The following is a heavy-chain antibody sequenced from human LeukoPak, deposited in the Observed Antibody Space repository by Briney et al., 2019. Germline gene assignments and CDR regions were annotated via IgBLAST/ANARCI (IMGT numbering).Heavy chain of an antibody. CDR3: ARDFPSYQLLIYAGYYHYGMDV. J-gene: IGHJ6*02. V-gene: IGHV3-21*01. D-gene: IGHD2-2*01. CDR2: ISSSSSYI. Sequence: AGGSLRLSCAASGFTFNSYSMNWVRQAPGKGLEWVSSISSSSSYIYYADSVKGRFTISRDNAKNSLYLQMNSLRAEDTAVYYCARDFPSYQLLIYAGYYHYGMDVWGQGTTVTVSS. CDR1: GFTFNSYS.